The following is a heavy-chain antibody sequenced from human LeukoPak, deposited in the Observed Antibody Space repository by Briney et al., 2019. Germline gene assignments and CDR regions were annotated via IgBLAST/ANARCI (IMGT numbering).Heavy chain of an antibody. CDR2: ITNDGSRQ. CDR3: AKGRRTGFVDY. CDR1: IFVFSEYY. J-gene: IGHJ4*02. Sequence: GGSLRLSCEPSIFVFSEYYMHWVRLAPGKGLEWLAVITNDGSRQFYADSVKGRFTVSRDNFKSLLFLQMESLRHDDTGIYYCAKGRRTGFVDYWGQGALVTVSS. D-gene: IGHD1-1*01. V-gene: IGHV3-30*18.